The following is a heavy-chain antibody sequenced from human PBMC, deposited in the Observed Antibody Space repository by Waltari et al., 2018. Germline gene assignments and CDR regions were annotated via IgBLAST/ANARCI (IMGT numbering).Heavy chain of an antibody. D-gene: IGHD1-26*01. CDR2: INAGNGNT. J-gene: IGHJ4*02. CDR3: ARVSGSYEIDY. CDR1: GYTFTSYA. Sequence: QVQLVQSGAEVKKPGASVKVSCTASGYTFTSYAMLWVRQAPGHRLEWMGWINAGNGNTKYSQKFQGRVTITRDTSASTAYMELSSLRSEDTAVYYCARVSGSYEIDYWGQGTLVTVSS. V-gene: IGHV1-3*01.